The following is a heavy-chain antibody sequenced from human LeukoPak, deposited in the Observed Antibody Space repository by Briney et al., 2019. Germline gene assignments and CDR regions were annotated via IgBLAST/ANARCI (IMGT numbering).Heavy chain of an antibody. J-gene: IGHJ4*02. Sequence: SETLSLTCTVSGVSIDYATYQWTWIRQSAGKGLEWIGLISKSGTTNYNPSHKSRVTISIDTTKNQFSLKLTSMTAVDLAVYYCGCFLGPLDYVWGSSRSDWGQGTLVTVSS. CDR3: GCFLGPLDYVWGSSRSD. V-gene: IGHV4-61*02. D-gene: IGHD3-16*02. CDR1: GVSIDYATYQ. CDR2: ISKSGTT.